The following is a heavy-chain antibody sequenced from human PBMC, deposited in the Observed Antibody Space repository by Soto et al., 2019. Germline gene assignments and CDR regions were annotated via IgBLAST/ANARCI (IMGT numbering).Heavy chain of an antibody. CDR3: TGEVASGY. V-gene: IGHV3-30*03. CDR1: GFSISTYC. D-gene: IGHD2-8*02. J-gene: IGHJ4*02. CDR2: ISRDGGTK. Sequence: GGSLTVACPVSGFSISTYCRHWVRQAPGKGLEWVAVISRDGGTKFYADSVKGRFTISKDNSRNTLFLEMNSLRSDDMAVYYCTGEVASGYWGQGTLVTVSS.